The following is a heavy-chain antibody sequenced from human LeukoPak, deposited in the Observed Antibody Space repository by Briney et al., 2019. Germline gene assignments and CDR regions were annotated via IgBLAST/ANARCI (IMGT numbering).Heavy chain of an antibody. CDR1: GGSLSHYY. D-gene: IGHD3-10*01. CDR2: INHSGST. V-gene: IGHV4-34*01. Sequence: KPSETLSLTCAVYGGSLSHYYWSWIRQPPGKGLEWIGKINHSGSTNYNPSLKSRVTISVDMSKNQFSLELTSVTAADTAVYYCARGPASGSNFAWFDPWGQGTLVTVSS. CDR3: ARGPASGSNFAWFDP. J-gene: IGHJ5*02.